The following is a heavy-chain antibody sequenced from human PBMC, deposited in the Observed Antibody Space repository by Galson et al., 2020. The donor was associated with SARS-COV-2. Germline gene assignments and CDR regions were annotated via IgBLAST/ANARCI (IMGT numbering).Heavy chain of an antibody. J-gene: IGHJ5*01. CDR2: IHPSDSYT. D-gene: IGHD1-26*01. V-gene: IGHV5-10-1*01. Sequence: GESLKISCQGSGYRFTNYWITWVRQMPGKGLEWMGRIHPSDSYTTYSPSFEGHLTISADKSLNTAYLQWNSLKVSDTAVYYCARHRSASYSQNWLDSWGQGTLVTVSS. CDR1: GYRFTNYW. CDR3: ARHRSASYSQNWLDS.